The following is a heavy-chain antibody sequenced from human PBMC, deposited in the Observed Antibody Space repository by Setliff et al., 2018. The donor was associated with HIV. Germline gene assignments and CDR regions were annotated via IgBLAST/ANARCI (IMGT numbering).Heavy chain of an antibody. CDR1: GGSIAPHY. CDR2: IYYSGST. V-gene: IGHV4-59*11. J-gene: IGHJ5*02. CDR3: ARQFPPYHSGAHYSDL. Sequence: SETLSLTCPVSGGSIAPHYWSWIRQPPGKGLEWIGLIYYSGSTNYSPSLKSRVTISVDSSKNQFSLKLTSVTAADAAIYYCARQFPPYHSGAHYSDLWSQGTRVTVSS. D-gene: IGHD6-19*01.